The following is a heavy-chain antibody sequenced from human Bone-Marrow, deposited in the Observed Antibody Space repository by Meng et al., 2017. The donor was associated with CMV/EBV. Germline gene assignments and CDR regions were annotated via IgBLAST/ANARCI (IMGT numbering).Heavy chain of an antibody. V-gene: IGHV3-74*01. CDR2: INSDGSST. J-gene: IGHJ4*02. Sequence: GGSLRLSCAASGFTFSSYWMHWVRQAPGKGLVWVSRINSDGSSTSYADSVKGRFTISRDDAKNTLYLQMNSLRAEDTAVYYCARVYGGNSGLDYWGQGTLVTVSS. CDR3: ARVYGGNSGLDY. D-gene: IGHD4-23*01. CDR1: GFTFSSYW.